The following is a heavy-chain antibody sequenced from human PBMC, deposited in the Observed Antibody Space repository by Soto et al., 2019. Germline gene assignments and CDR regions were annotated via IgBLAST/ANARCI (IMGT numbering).Heavy chain of an antibody. CDR3: ADRRGQSGFSWFDP. D-gene: IGHD3-16*01. V-gene: IGHV2-5*01. CDR2: IYWNDDK. Sequence: QITLKESGPTLVNPTQTLTLTCTFSGFSLSTSGVGVGWIRQPPGKALAWLALIYWNDDKRYSPSLKSRLTITKDTSKNQVVLTMTNMDPVDTATYYCADRRGQSGFSWFDPWGQGTLVTVSS. CDR1: GFSLSTSGVG. J-gene: IGHJ5*02.